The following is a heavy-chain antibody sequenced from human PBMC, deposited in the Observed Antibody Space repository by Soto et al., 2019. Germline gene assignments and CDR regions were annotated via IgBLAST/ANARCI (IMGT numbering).Heavy chain of an antibody. D-gene: IGHD5-12*01. V-gene: IGHV3-30-3*01. CDR3: ARDMGMATSHFDY. Sequence: QVQLEESGGGVVQPGRSLRLSCAASGFTFSSYAMHWVRQAPGKGLEWVAVISYDGSNKYYADSVKGRFTISRDNSKNTLYLQMNSLRAEDTAVYYCARDMGMATSHFDYWGQGTLVTVSS. CDR1: GFTFSSYA. J-gene: IGHJ4*02. CDR2: ISYDGSNK.